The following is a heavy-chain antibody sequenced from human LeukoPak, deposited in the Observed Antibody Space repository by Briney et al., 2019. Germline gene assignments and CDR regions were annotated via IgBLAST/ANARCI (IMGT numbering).Heavy chain of an antibody. Sequence: KFQGRVTITRATSASTAYMELSSLRYEDTAVYYCARDPWYSSGWPLDYWGQGTLVTVSS. D-gene: IGHD6-19*01. V-gene: IGHV1-3*01. CDR3: ARDPWYSSGWPLDY. J-gene: IGHJ4*02.